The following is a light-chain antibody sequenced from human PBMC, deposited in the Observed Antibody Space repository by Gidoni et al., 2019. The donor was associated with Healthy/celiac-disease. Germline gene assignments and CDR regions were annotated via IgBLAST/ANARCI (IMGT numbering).Light chain of an antibody. CDR3: QQSYSTPRST. J-gene: IGKJ2*01. Sequence: DIQMTQSPSSLSASVGDRVTITCRASQSISSYLNWHQQKPGKAPKLLIYAASSLQSGVPSRFSGSGSGTDFTLTISSLQPEDFATYYCQQSYSTPRSTFXQXTKLEIK. V-gene: IGKV1-39*01. CDR2: AAS. CDR1: QSISSY.